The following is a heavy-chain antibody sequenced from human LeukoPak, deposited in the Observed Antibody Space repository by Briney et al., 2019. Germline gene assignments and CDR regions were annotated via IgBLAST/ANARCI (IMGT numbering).Heavy chain of an antibody. CDR1: GNTLTSCD. CDR2: MNPNSGNT. V-gene: IGHV1-8*01. J-gene: IGHJ6*02. Sequence: ASVKVSCKASGNTLTSCDINWVRQATGQGLEWMGWMNPNSGNTGYAQQFQGRVTVTRNTSISTAYMELNSLRSEDTAVYYCARAITIFGVVITPLSYGMDVWGQGTTVTVSS. CDR3: ARAITIFGVVITPLSYGMDV. D-gene: IGHD3-3*01.